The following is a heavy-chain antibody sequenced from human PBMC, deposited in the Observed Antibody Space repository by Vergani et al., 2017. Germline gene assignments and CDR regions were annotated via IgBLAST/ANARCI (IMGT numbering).Heavy chain of an antibody. D-gene: IGHD3-10*01. CDR3: AREVVTMFRGVIVYWFDP. CDR2: IYYSGST. V-gene: IGHV4-59*01. J-gene: IGHJ5*02. CDR1: GGSISSYY. Sequence: QVQLQESGPGLVKPSETLSLTCTVPGGSISSYYWSWIRQPPGKGLEWIGYIYYSGSTNYNPSLKSRVTISVDTSTNQFSLKLSSVTAADTAVYYCAREVVTMFRGVIVYWFDPWGQGTLVTVSS.